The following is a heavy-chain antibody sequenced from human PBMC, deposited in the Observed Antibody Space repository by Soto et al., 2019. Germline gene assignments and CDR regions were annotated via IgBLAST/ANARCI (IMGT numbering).Heavy chain of an antibody. J-gene: IGHJ5*02. D-gene: IGHD1-26*01. CDR3: ARNARVGATNWFGP. CDR2: ISAYNGNK. V-gene: IGHV1-18*01. CDR1: GSPDDSNG. Sequence: GVTVEAGGQAPGSPDDSNGISCLRHSQGQGLVWQGRISAYNGNKNYAQNVQGRVTMTPDTSTSTAYMELRSLRSDDTVVYYCARNARVGATNWFGPLVQGTL.